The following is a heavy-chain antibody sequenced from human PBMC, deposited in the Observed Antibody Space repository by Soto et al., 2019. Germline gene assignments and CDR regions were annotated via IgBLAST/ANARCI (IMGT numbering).Heavy chain of an antibody. Sequence: EEQLLESGGDLVQPGGSLRLSCAASGFTFGQFVMTWVRQAPGKGLEWVSTITGSSGSITYTESVKGRFTISRDNSKNSLYLQMNNLRADDTAIYYCAKADTGWFAPWGRGTLVTVSS. CDR3: AKADTGWFAP. V-gene: IGHV3-23*01. CDR1: GFTFGQFV. D-gene: IGHD3-10*01. J-gene: IGHJ5*02. CDR2: ITGSSGSI.